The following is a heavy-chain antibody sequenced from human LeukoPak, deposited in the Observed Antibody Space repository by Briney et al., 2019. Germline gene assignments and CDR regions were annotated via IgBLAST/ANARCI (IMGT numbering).Heavy chain of an antibody. Sequence: ASVKVSCKTSGYSENFYGITRVRQVAGQGLEWMGWISAQHGQTEYAPNSQDRVTMTTDTYTNTAYMELRSLRSDDTAVYYCAGSLGYCTSNVCYLKYWGQGTLVTVPS. J-gene: IGHJ4*02. D-gene: IGHD2-8*01. CDR2: ISAQHGQT. CDR3: AGSLGYCTSNVCYLKY. CDR1: GYSENFYG. V-gene: IGHV1-18*01.